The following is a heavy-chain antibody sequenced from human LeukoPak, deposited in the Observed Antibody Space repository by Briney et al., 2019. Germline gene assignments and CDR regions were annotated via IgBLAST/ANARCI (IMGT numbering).Heavy chain of an antibody. CDR1: GGSISSYY. CDR2: IYYSGST. CDR3: ARVPATGWFFDY. D-gene: IGHD6-19*01. Sequence: PSETLSLTCTVSGGSISSYYWSWIRQPPGKGLEWIGYIYYSGSTNYNPSLKSRVTISVDTSKNQISLKLSSVTAADTAVYYCARVPATGWFFDYWGQGTLVTVSS. J-gene: IGHJ4*02. V-gene: IGHV4-59*01.